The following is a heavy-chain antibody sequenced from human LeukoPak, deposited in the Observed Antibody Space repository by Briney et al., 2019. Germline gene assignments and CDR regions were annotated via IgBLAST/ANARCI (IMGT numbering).Heavy chain of an antibody. CDR2: IYYSGST. D-gene: IGHD2-21*02. CDR1: GGSFSSYY. V-gene: IGHV4-39*01. Sequence: ASETLSLTCAVYGGSFSSYYWGWIRQPPGKGLEWIGSIYYSGSTYYNPSLKSRVTISVDTSKNQFSLKLSSVTAADTAVYYCARPIVVVTARDAFDIWGQGTMVTVSS. J-gene: IGHJ3*02. CDR3: ARPIVVVTARDAFDI.